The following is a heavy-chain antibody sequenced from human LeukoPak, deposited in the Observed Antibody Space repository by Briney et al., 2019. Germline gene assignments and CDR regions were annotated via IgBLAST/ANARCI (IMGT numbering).Heavy chain of an antibody. Sequence: SETLSLTCTVSGGTITSYYWTYIRQPAGKGLEWIGRIHTSGSTNYNPSLKSRVTMSVDTSKNQFSLNLSSVTAADTAMYYCAREFSGTSIAARVFDSWGQGTLVTVSS. D-gene: IGHD6-6*01. CDR1: GGTITSYY. CDR3: AREFSGTSIAARVFDS. J-gene: IGHJ4*02. V-gene: IGHV4-4*07. CDR2: IHTSGST.